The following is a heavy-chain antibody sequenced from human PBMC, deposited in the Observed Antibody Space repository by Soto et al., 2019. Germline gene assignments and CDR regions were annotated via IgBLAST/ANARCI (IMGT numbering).Heavy chain of an antibody. J-gene: IGHJ6*02. V-gene: IGHV6-1*01. CDR2: TYYRSKWYN. Sequence: SQTLSLTCAISGDSVSSNSAAWNWIRQSPSRGLEWLGRTYYRSKWYNDYAVSVKSRITINPDTSKNQFSLQLNSVTPEDTAVYYCARDIAATIPAYYYYGMDVWGQGTKVTVYS. D-gene: IGHD5-12*01. CDR1: GDSVSSNSAA. CDR3: ARDIAATIPAYYYYGMDV.